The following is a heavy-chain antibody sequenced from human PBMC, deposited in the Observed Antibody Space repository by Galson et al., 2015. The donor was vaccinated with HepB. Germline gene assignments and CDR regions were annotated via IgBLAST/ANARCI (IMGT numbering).Heavy chain of an antibody. D-gene: IGHD5-12*01. CDR3: VREDIVATTYFDY. CDR2: IIPILGIA. Sequence: SVKVSCKASGGTFSSYTISWVRQAPGQGLEWMGRIIPILGIANYAQKFQGRVTITADKSTSTAYMELSSLRSEDTAVYYCVREDIVATTYFDYWGQGTLVTVSS. V-gene: IGHV1-69*04. J-gene: IGHJ4*02. CDR1: GGTFSSYT.